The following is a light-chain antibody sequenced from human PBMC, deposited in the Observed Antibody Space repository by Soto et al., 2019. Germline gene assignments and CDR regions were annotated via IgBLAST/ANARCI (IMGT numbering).Light chain of an antibody. V-gene: IGKV3-11*01. Sequence: EIVLTQSPATLSLSPGERATLSCRASQSVSSYLAWYQQKPGQAPRLLIYDVSNRATGIPARFSGSGSGTEFTLIISSLQSEDFAVYYCQQYSDWPLTFGGGTKVDIK. J-gene: IGKJ4*01. CDR3: QQYSDWPLT. CDR2: DVS. CDR1: QSVSSY.